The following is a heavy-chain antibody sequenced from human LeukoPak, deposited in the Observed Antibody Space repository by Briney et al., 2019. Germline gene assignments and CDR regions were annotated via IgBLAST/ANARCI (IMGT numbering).Heavy chain of an antibody. J-gene: IGHJ3*02. CDR2: ISAYNGNT. D-gene: IGHD1-26*01. Sequence: GASVKVSCKASGYTFTSYGISWVRQAPGQGLEWMGWISAYNGNTNYAQKLQGRVTMTTDTSTSTAYMELRSLRSDDTAVYYCARERAWWELLTAEFDASDIWGQGTMVTVSS. V-gene: IGHV1-18*01. CDR1: GYTFTSYG. CDR3: ARERAWWELLTAEFDASDI.